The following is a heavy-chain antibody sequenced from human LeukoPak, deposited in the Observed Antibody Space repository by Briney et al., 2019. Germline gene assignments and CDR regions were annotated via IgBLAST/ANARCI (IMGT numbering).Heavy chain of an antibody. CDR1: GFTFSSYG. Sequence: GGSLRLSCAASGFTFSSYGMHWVRQAPGKGLEWVAVMWYDGSNKYYADSVKGRFTISRNNSKNTLYLQMNSLRAEDTAVYYCARAGSYYYYYVDVWGLGTTVTVSS. J-gene: IGHJ6*02. D-gene: IGHD3-10*01. CDR3: ARAGSYYYYYVDV. V-gene: IGHV3-33*08. CDR2: MWYDGSNK.